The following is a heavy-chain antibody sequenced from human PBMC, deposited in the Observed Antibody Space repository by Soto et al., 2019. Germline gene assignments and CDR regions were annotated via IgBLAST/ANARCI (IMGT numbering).Heavy chain of an antibody. J-gene: IGHJ4*02. D-gene: IGHD1-26*01. V-gene: IGHV3-66*01. CDR3: ARGFGSGNYYGSVWEF. Sequence: EVQLVESGGTLVQPGGSLRLSCEASGFIVSSKYMSWVRQAPGKGLEWVSVIYSDGTTNYADSVKGRFIISRDHAKNTVYLQVTSLRAEDTAAYHCARGFGSGNYYGSVWEFWGQGTLVTVSS. CDR2: IYSDGTT. CDR1: GFIVSSKY.